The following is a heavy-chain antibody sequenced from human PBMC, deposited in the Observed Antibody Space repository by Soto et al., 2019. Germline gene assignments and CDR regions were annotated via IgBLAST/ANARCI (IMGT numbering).Heavy chain of an antibody. CDR3: VRERGLSSFYGMDV. CDR2: ITSSSGHI. D-gene: IGHD3-10*01. J-gene: IGHJ6*02. V-gene: IGHV3-21*01. Sequence: GGSLRVSCEASGFTLTTYTMNWVRQASGKGLEWVSSITSSSGHIYYADSVKGRFTISRDNARNSLYLQMNSLRAEDTAVYYCVRERGLSSFYGMDVWGQVSKVTVSS. CDR1: GFTLTTYT.